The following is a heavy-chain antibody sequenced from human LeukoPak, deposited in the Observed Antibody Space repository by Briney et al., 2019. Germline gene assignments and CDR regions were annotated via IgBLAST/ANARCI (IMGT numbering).Heavy chain of an antibody. Sequence: GGSLRLACAASGFTFSSYWMSWVRLAPGKGLEWVANIKEDGTETYYVDSVKGRFTISRDNAKNSLYLQMNSLRVEDTAVYYCAKEGRSLQTYWGQGTLVTVSS. CDR1: GFTFSSYW. V-gene: IGHV3-7*03. CDR3: AKEGRSLQTY. CDR2: IKEDGTET. D-gene: IGHD5-24*01. J-gene: IGHJ4*02.